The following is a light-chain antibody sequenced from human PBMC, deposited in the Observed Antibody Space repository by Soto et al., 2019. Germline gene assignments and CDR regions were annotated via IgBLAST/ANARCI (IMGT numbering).Light chain of an antibody. CDR3: ILATQVPLA. V-gene: IGKV2-24*01. CDR2: KIS. Sequence: DIVMTQTPLSSPVTLGQPASISCRTSQSLVHSNGNTYLRWLQQRPGQPPRLVIYKISNRISGVPDRFSGSGAGTDFTLRISSVEDEHVGVYYCILATQVPLAFGQGTKVEGK. CDR1: QSLVHSNGNTY. J-gene: IGKJ1*01.